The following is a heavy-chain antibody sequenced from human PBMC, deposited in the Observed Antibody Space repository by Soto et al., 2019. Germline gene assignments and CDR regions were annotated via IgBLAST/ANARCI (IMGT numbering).Heavy chain of an antibody. D-gene: IGHD1-1*01. CDR3: ARDFGTTTYYYYMDV. CDR1: GYTFTSYA. Sequence: ASVKVSCKASGYTFTSYAMHWVRQAPGQRLEWMGWINAGNGNTKYSQKFQGRFTISRDNSKNTLYLQMNSLRAEDTAVYYCARDFGTTTYYYYMDVWGKGTTVTAP. J-gene: IGHJ6*03. CDR2: INAGNGNT. V-gene: IGHV1-3*01.